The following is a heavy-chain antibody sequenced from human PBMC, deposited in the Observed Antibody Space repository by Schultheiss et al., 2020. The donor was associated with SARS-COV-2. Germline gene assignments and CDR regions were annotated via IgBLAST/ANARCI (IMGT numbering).Heavy chain of an antibody. J-gene: IGHJ4*02. CDR1: GSSISTSSYY. Sequence: SETLSLTCTVSGSSISTSSYYWGWIRQSPGKGLEWIGSLYYTGSTSYSPSVNGRGTLSMDTSGNYFSLKLRAVTAADTAVYFCLAVAASWRNDYWGQGTLVTVSS. D-gene: IGHD6-19*01. V-gene: IGHV4-39*02. CDR3: LAVAASWRNDY. CDR2: LYYTGST.